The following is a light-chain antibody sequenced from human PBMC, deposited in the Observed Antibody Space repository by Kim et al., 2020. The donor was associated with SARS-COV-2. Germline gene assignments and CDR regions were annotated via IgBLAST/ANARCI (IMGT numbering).Light chain of an antibody. CDR1: TGAVTSGYY. CDR2: STT. CDR3: LLYHGGAQV. Sequence: PGGTATLTCASSTGAVTSGYYPSWFQQKPGQAPRALIYSTTNKYSWTPARFSGSLLGDKAALTLSGVQPEDEAEYYCLLYHGGAQVFGGGTQLTVL. J-gene: IGLJ3*02. V-gene: IGLV7-43*01.